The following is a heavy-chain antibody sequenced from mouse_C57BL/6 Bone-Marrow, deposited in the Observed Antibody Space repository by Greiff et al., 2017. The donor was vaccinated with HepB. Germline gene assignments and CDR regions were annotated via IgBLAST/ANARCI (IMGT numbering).Heavy chain of an antibody. CDR3: ASKNWDGAY. CDR1: GFTFSSYG. Sequence: EVKLVESGGDLVKPGGSLKLSCAASGFTFSSYGMSWVRQTPDKRLEWVATISSGGSYTYYPDSVKGRFTISRDNAKNTLYLQMSSLKSEDTAMYYCASKNWDGAYWGQGTLVTVSA. J-gene: IGHJ3*01. V-gene: IGHV5-6*01. CDR2: ISSGGSYT. D-gene: IGHD4-1*01.